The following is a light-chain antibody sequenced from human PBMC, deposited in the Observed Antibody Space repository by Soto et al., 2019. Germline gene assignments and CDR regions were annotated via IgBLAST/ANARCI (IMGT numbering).Light chain of an antibody. V-gene: IGLV1-44*01. J-gene: IGLJ2*01. CDR2: SSD. CDR1: SSNIGSNR. Sequence: QAVVTQPPSASGTPGQRVTISCSGSSSNIGSNRVNWYQQLPGTAPKLLIYSSDQRPSGVPARFSGSKSGTSASLAISGLQSEDEADYYCAAWDDSLNGVFGGGTQLTVL. CDR3: AAWDDSLNGV.